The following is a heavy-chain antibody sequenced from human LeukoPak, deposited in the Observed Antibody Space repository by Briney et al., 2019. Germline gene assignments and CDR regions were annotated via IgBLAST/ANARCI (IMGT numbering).Heavy chain of an antibody. CDR2: IYSGGST. D-gene: IGHD1-1*01. J-gene: IGHJ6*02. Sequence: GGSLRLSCAASGFTFSILDMSWVRQAPGKGLEWVSVIYSGGSTYYADSVKGRFTISRDNSKNTLYLQMNSLRPEDTAVYYCARDLPPAPWNGMDVWGQGTTVTVSS. CDR1: GFTFSILD. CDR3: ARDLPPAPWNGMDV. V-gene: IGHV3-53*01.